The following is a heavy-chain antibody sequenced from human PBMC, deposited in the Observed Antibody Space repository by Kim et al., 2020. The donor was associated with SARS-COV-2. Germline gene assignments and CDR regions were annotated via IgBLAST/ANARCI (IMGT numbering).Heavy chain of an antibody. Sequence: SETLSLTCTVSGGSISSSSYYWGWIRQPPGKGLEWIGSIYYSGSTYYNPSLKSRVTISVDTSKNQFSLKLSSVTAADTAVYYCARIRRLIAVAGHPTIYGMDVWGQGTTVTVSS. CDR1: GGSISSSSYY. D-gene: IGHD6-19*01. J-gene: IGHJ6*02. V-gene: IGHV4-39*01. CDR3: ARIRRLIAVAGHPTIYGMDV. CDR2: IYYSGST.